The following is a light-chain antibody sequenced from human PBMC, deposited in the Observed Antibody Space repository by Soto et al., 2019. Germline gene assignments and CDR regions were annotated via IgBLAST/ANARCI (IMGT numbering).Light chain of an antibody. CDR2: DTT. CDR1: SSNIGAGYD. V-gene: IGLV1-40*01. J-gene: IGLJ1*01. Sequence: QSVLTQPPSVSGAPGQRVTISCTGSSSNIGAGYDVHWYQQLPGTAPKLLIYDTTNRASGVPDRFSGSKSGSSASLAITGLQAEDEADYYCQSFDNILSHSYVFLTGTKVTVL. CDR3: QSFDNILSHSYV.